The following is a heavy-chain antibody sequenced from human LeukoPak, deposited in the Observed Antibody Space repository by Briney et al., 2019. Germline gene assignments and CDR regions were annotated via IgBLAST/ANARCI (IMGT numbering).Heavy chain of an antibody. CDR1: GFTFSSYS. J-gene: IGHJ4*02. D-gene: IGHD6-19*01. CDR3: ARDTIAVAGTAGDY. V-gene: IGHV3-21*01. CDR2: ISSSSSYI. Sequence: GGSLRLSCAASGFTFSSYSMNWVRQAPGKGLEWVSSISSSSSYIYYADSVKGRFTISRDNAKNSLYLQMNSLRAEDTAVYYCARDTIAVAGTAGDYWGQGTLVTVSS.